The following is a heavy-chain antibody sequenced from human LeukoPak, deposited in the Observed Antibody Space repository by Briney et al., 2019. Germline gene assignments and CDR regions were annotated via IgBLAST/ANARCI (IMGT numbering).Heavy chain of an antibody. CDR2: IDQSGTT. J-gene: IGHJ4*02. CDR3: ARVPHYYFGYGYFES. Sequence: PSETLSLTCVVYGGSFSGYYWSWVRQPPGKGLEWIGEIDQSGTTNYNPSLKSRVSISVDTSKKQFSLTLTSMTAADTAVYYCARVPHYYFGYGYFESRGQGTLVTVSS. V-gene: IGHV4-34*01. CDR1: GGSFSGYY. D-gene: IGHD3-3*01.